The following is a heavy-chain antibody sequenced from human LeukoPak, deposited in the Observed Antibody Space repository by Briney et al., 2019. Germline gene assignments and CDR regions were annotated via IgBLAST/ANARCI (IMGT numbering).Heavy chain of an antibody. CDR2: ISGSGGST. J-gene: IGHJ4*02. Sequence: EGSLRLSCAASGFTFSSYAMSWVRQAPGKGLEWVSAISGSGGSTYYADSVKGRFTISRDNSKNTLYLQMNSLRAEDTAVYYSAKDPPKFYCSSTSCYDYWGQGTLVTVSS. CDR3: AKDPPKFYCSSTSCYDY. CDR1: GFTFSSYA. D-gene: IGHD2-2*01. V-gene: IGHV3-23*01.